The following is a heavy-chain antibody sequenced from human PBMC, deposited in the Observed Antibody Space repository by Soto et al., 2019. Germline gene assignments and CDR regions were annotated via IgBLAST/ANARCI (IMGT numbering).Heavy chain of an antibody. D-gene: IGHD4-17*01. CDR3: AREIIPLTTDWYFDL. V-gene: IGHV4-30-4*01. Sequence: QVQLQESGPGLVKPSETLSLTCTVSGGSISGGIYYWGWVRQSPGKGLEWIGYIFNSGSTYYNPSLGRRVTISVDPSKNQFSLRLSSVTAADTAVYYCAREIIPLTTDWYFDLWGRGTLVTVSS. CDR2: IFNSGST. J-gene: IGHJ2*01. CDR1: GGSISGGIYY.